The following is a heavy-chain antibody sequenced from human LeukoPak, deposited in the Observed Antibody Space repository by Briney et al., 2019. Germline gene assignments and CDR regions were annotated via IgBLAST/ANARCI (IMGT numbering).Heavy chain of an antibody. D-gene: IGHD1-14*01. V-gene: IGHV4-61*02. CDR1: GGSISSGNYY. Sequence: SQTLSLTCSVSGGSISSGNYYWSWIRQPAGKGLEWIGRIYTSGSTNYNPSLKSRVTISVDTSKNQFSLKLSSVTAADTAVYYCASRRSTGPGYNEGFDPWGQGTLVTVSS. J-gene: IGHJ5*02. CDR3: ASRRSTGPGYNEGFDP. CDR2: IYTSGST.